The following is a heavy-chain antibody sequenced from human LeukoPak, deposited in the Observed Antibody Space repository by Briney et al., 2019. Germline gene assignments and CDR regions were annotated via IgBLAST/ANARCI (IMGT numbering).Heavy chain of an antibody. V-gene: IGHV1-2*04. CDR1: GYTFTGYY. CDR3: ARGGSGSYLSPAFYGMDV. D-gene: IGHD3-10*01. CDR2: INPNSGGT. Sequence: ASVKVSCKASGYTFTGYYMHWVRQAPGQGLEWMGWINPNSGGTNYAQKFQGWVTMTRDTSISTAYMEPSRLRSDDTAVYYCARGGSGSYLSPAFYGMDVWGKGTTVTVSS. J-gene: IGHJ6*04.